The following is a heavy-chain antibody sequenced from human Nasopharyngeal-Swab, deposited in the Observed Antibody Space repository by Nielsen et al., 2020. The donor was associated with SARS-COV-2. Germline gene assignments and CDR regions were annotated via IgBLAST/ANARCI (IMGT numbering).Heavy chain of an antibody. D-gene: IGHD3-10*01. V-gene: IGHV3-23*01. J-gene: IGHJ4*02. CDR3: ARGGWGVPGSGSYWLIDY. Sequence: GESLKISCAASGFTFSTYAMTWVRQAPGKGLEWVSTIDAGGANTFYADSVKGRFTISRDNSKNTLYLQMNSLRADDTAVYYCARGGWGVPGSGSYWLIDYWGQGTLVTVSS. CDR1: GFTFSTYA. CDR2: IDAGGANT.